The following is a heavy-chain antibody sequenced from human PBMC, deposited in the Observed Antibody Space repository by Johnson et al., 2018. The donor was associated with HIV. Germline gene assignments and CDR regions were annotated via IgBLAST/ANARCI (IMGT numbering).Heavy chain of an antibody. J-gene: IGHJ3*02. V-gene: IGHV3-11*04. D-gene: IGHD3-9*01. Sequence: QVQLVESGGGLVKPGGSLRLSCAASGFTFSDYYMSWIRQAPGKGLEWVSYISSSGSTIYYADSVKGRFTISRDNVKNSLYLQMNSLRVEDTALYYCARDGDDGDEADDTKGAFDIWGQGTMVTVSS. CDR3: ARDGDDGDEADDTKGAFDI. CDR1: GFTFSDYY. CDR2: ISSSGSTI.